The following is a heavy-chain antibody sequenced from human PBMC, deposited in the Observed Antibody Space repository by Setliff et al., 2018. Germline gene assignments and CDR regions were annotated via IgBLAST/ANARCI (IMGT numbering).Heavy chain of an antibody. CDR2: IKTFSFKA. Sequence: ASVKVSCKASGYTFVNYGINWVRQAPGQGLEWVGWIKTFSFKANYAQKLQDRVTITTDTSTATVYMELRGLRSDDTATYYCARFRASSGGYNYYAMDVWGQGTTVTVSS. CDR1: GYTFVNYG. V-gene: IGHV1-18*04. J-gene: IGHJ6*02. D-gene: IGHD1-26*01. CDR3: ARFRASSGGYNYYAMDV.